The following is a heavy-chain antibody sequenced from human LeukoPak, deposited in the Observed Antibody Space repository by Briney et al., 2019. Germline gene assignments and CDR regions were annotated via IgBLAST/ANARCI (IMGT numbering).Heavy chain of an antibody. D-gene: IGHD3-22*01. V-gene: IGHV4-59*02. J-gene: IGHJ3*02. CDR3: ARDYYDSRGEAFDI. CDR2: IFYVGST. CDR1: GDSVGSHY. Sequence: SETLSLTCTVSGDSVGSHYWSWIRQPPGKGLEWIGYIFYVGSTNYNPSLKSRVTISVDTSKNQFSLKLNSVTAADTAVYYCARDYYDSRGEAFDIWGQGTMVTVSS.